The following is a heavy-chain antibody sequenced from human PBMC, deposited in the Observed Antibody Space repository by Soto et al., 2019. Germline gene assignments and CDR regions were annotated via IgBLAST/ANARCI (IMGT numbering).Heavy chain of an antibody. CDR1: GGSISSYY. V-gene: IGHV4-59*01. J-gene: IGHJ4*02. Sequence: PSETLSLTCTVSGGSISSYYWSWIRQPPGKGLEWIGYIYYSGSTIYNPSLKSRVTISVDTSKNQFSLKLSSVTAADTAVYYCASYDSSGRFDYWGQGTLVTVSS. D-gene: IGHD3-22*01. CDR3: ASYDSSGRFDY. CDR2: IYYSGST.